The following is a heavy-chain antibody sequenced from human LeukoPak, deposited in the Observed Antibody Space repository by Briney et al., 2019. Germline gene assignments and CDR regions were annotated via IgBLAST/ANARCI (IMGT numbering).Heavy chain of an antibody. D-gene: IGHD4-17*01. Sequence: ASVKVSCKASGYTFTSYGISWVRQAPGQGLEWMGWISAYNGNTNYAQELQGRVTMTTDTSTYTAYMELRSLTSDDTAVYYCARDDYGDYPTAFDIWGQGTMVTVSS. CDR2: ISAYNGNT. V-gene: IGHV1-18*01. CDR1: GYTFTSYG. CDR3: ARDDYGDYPTAFDI. J-gene: IGHJ3*02.